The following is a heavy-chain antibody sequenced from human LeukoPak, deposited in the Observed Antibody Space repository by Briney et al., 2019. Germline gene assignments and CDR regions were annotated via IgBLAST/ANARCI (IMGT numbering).Heavy chain of an antibody. CDR3: ASFGISWRSSY. Sequence: PGGSLRLSCAASGFSFSSHWVHWVRQAPGKGLVWVSRISDDGSYTSNVDSVKGRFTISRDNVNNMLYLHMNSLRAEDMAVYYCASFGISWRSSYWGQGTLVTVSS. CDR1: GFSFSSHW. CDR2: ISDDGSYT. V-gene: IGHV3-74*01. D-gene: IGHD2-21*01. J-gene: IGHJ4*02.